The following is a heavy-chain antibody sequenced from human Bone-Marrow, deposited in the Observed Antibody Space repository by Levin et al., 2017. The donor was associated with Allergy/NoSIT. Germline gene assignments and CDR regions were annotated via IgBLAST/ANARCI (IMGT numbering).Heavy chain of an antibody. CDR2: VLHGEST. CDR3: ARARSRGYYTTDAFDV. D-gene: IGHD1-26*01. V-gene: IGHV4-59*02. J-gene: IGHJ3*01. Sequence: GSLRLSCTVSGGSVNDYYWSWIRQSPGKGLEWIGFVLHGESTNYNPSLESRVATSLDTSNIQFSLILSSVTAADTAVYYCARARSRGYYTTDAFDVWGPGTRVIVSS. CDR1: GGSVNDYY.